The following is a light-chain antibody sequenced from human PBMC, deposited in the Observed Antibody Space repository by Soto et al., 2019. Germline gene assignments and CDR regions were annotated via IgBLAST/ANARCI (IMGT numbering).Light chain of an antibody. V-gene: IGLV2-8*01. Sequence: QSVLTQPPSASGSPGQSVAISCSGTSSDVGGYNYVSWYQQHPGKAPKLMIYDVNKRPSGVPDRFSGSKSDNTASLTVSGLQAEDEADYYCISYAGTNKPAFGGGTKVTVL. CDR3: ISYAGTNKPA. CDR1: SSDVGGYNY. J-gene: IGLJ2*01. CDR2: DVN.